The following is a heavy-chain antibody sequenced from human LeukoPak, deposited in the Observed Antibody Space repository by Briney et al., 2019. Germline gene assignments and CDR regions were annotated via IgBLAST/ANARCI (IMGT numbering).Heavy chain of an antibody. CDR1: GYSFTSYW. CDR3: ARLLRYCSGGSCYPPHPDY. V-gene: IGHV5-51*01. D-gene: IGHD2-15*01. Sequence: GESLKISCKGSGYSFTSYWIGWVRQMPGKGLEWMGIIYPGGSDTRYSPSFQGQVTISADKSISTAYLQWSSLKASDTAMYYCARLLRYCSGGSCYPPHPDYWGQGTLVTVSS. J-gene: IGHJ4*02. CDR2: IYPGGSDT.